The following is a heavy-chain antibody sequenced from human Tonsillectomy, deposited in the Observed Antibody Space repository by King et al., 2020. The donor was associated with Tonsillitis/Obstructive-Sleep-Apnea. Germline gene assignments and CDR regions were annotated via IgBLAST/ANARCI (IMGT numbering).Heavy chain of an antibody. D-gene: IGHD3-10*01. J-gene: IGHJ5*02. Sequence: QLVQSGAEVKKPGASVKVSCKASGYTFTGYYMHWVRQAPGQGLEWMGWINPNSGGTNYAQKFQGWVTMTRDTSISTAYMELSRLRSDDTAVYYCARSPFGYYYGSGRYNQNWFDPWGQGTLVTVSS. CDR1: GYTFTGYY. CDR2: INPNSGGT. CDR3: ARSPFGYYYGSGRYNQNWFDP. V-gene: IGHV1-2*04.